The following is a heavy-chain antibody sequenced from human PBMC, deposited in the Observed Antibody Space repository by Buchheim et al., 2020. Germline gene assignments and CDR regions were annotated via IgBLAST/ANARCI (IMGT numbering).Heavy chain of an antibody. V-gene: IGHV3-7*01. CDR3: ASEGYGEPFDY. CDR1: EFTFSSYW. Sequence: EVQLVESGGGLVQPGGSLRLSCAASEFTFSSYWMSWVRQAPGKGLEWVANIKQDGSEKYYVDSVKGRFTISRDNAKNSLYLQMNSLRAEDTAVYYCASEGYGEPFDYWGQGTL. CDR2: IKQDGSEK. J-gene: IGHJ4*02. D-gene: IGHD4-17*01.